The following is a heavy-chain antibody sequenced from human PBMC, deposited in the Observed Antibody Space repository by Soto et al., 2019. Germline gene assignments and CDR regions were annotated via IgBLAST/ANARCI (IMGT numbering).Heavy chain of an antibody. V-gene: IGHV4-59*01. CDR1: GGSISSYY. Sequence: SETLSLTCTVSGGSISSYYWSWIRQPPGKGLEWIGYIYYSGSTNYNPSLKSRVTISVDTSKNQFSLKLSSVTSADTAVYYCDRTASSTRHQGFDSWGQGTLVTVSS. J-gene: IGHJ4*02. D-gene: IGHD2-2*01. CDR2: IYYSGST. CDR3: DRTASSTRHQGFDS.